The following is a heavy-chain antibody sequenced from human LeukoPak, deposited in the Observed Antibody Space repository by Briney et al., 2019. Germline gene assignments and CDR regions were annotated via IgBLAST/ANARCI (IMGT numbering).Heavy chain of an antibody. J-gene: IGHJ4*02. CDR3: MRERDRSCSSTSCFDY. Sequence: GGSLRLSCAASGFTFSSYSMSWVRQAPGKGLEWVSVIYSGGSTYYADSVKGRFTISRDNSKNTLYLQMNSLRAEDTAVYYCMRERDRSCSSTSCFDYWGQGTLVTVSS. CDR1: GFTFSSYS. D-gene: IGHD2-2*01. V-gene: IGHV3-53*01. CDR2: IYSGGST.